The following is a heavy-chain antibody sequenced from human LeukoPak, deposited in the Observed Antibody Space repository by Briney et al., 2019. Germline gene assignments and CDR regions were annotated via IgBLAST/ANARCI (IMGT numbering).Heavy chain of an antibody. Sequence: GGSLRLSCAASGFTFSSYSMNWVRQAPGKGLEWVSSISSSSSYIYYADSVKGRFTISRDNAKNSLYLQMNSLRAEDTAVYYCARGVGQEYYFDYWGQGTPVTVS. CDR3: ARGVGQEYYFDY. D-gene: IGHD3-16*01. V-gene: IGHV3-21*01. CDR2: ISSSSSYI. J-gene: IGHJ4*02. CDR1: GFTFSSYS.